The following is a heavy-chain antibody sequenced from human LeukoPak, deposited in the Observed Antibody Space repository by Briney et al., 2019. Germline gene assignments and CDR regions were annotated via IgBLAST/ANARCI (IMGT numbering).Heavy chain of an antibody. D-gene: IGHD6-19*01. CDR2: ISGSGGST. Sequence: GGSLRLSCAASGFTFSSYAMSWVRQAPGEGLEWVSAISGSGGSTYYADSVKGRFTISRDNSKNTLYLQMNSLRAEDTAVYYCAKDSNRSWLVRLYYGMDVWGQGTTVTVSS. J-gene: IGHJ6*02. CDR1: GFTFSSYA. CDR3: AKDSNRSWLVRLYYGMDV. V-gene: IGHV3-23*01.